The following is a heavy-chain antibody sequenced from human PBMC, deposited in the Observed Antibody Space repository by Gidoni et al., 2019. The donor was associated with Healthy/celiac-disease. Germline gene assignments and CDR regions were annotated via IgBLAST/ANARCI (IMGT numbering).Heavy chain of an antibody. CDR2: INSDGSST. V-gene: IGHV3-74*01. Sequence: EVQLVESGGGLVQPGGSLRLSCAASGFTFSCYWMPWVRQAPGKGLVWVSRINSDGSSTSYADSVKGRFTISRDNAKNTLYLQMNSLRAEDTAVYYCARTDSFPNLYYGMDVWGQGTTVTVSS. CDR3: ARTDSFPNLYYGMDV. D-gene: IGHD3-22*01. J-gene: IGHJ6*02. CDR1: GFTFSCYW.